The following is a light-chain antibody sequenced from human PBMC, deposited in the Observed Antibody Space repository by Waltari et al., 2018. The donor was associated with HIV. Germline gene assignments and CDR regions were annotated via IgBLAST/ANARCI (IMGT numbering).Light chain of an antibody. CDR1: SSDVGSYNL. Sequence: QSALTQPASVSGSPGQSITISCTGTSSDVGSYNLVSWYQQHPCKAPNLMIYEVSKRPAGVSNRFSGSKSGNTASLTSSGLQAEDEAAYYCCSYAGSSTLIFGGGTKLTVL. V-gene: IGLV2-23*02. J-gene: IGLJ2*01. CDR2: EVS. CDR3: CSYAGSSTLI.